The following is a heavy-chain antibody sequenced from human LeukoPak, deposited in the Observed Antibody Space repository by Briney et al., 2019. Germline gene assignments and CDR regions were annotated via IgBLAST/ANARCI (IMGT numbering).Heavy chain of an antibody. CDR3: ASGGSGINPGYFKL. CDR2: INPKSGGT. CDR1: GYTFTPYF. D-gene: IGHD3-10*01. V-gene: IGHV1-2*07. J-gene: IGHJ4*02. Sequence: ASVKVSCKASGYTFTPYFMHWVRHAPGQGPEWMGGINPKSGGTNFALKFQARVTMTRDTSSSTAYMDQRRLRSEDAAVYYCASGGSGINPGYFKLWGQGTLLTVSS.